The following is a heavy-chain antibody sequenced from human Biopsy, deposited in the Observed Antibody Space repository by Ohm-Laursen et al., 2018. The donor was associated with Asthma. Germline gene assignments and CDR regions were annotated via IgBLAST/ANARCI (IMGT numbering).Heavy chain of an antibody. CDR3: ARVRKDYYDSSGLSGGWFDP. CDR1: GYTFTNYA. V-gene: IGHV1-3*01. CDR2: INAGNGNT. J-gene: IGHJ5*02. Sequence: SSVKVSCKASGYTFTNYAIHWVRQAPGQRPKWMGWINAGNGNTKYSQKFQGRVTITRDTSATTAYMELSSLRSEDTAVYYCARVRKDYYDSSGLSGGWFDPWGQGTLVTVSS. D-gene: IGHD3-22*01.